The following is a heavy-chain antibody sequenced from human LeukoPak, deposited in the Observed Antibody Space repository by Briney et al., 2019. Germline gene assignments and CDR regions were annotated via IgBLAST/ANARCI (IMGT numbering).Heavy chain of an antibody. J-gene: IGHJ4*02. CDR3: ARDCSGGSCYLYFDY. V-gene: IGHV1-69*13. Sequence: SVKVSCKASGGTFSSYAISWVRQAPGQGLEWMGGIIPIFGTANYAQKFQGRVTITADESTSTAYMELSSLRSEDTAVYYCARDCSGGSCYLYFDYWGQGTLVTVSS. CDR1: GGTFSSYA. CDR2: IIPIFGTA. D-gene: IGHD2-15*01.